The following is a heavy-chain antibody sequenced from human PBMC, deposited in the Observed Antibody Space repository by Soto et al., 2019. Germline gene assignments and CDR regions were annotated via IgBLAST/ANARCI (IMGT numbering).Heavy chain of an antibody. J-gene: IGHJ6*02. V-gene: IGHV4-59*08. CDR2: IYYSGST. D-gene: IGHD1-1*01. CDR3: ARSTTKYGMDV. Sequence: PSETLYLTCTVSGGSISSYYWCWIRQPPGKGLEWIGYIYYSGSTNYNPSLKSRVTISVDTSKNQFFLKLSSLTAADTALYYCARSTTKYGMDVWGQGTTVTVSS. CDR1: GGSISSYY.